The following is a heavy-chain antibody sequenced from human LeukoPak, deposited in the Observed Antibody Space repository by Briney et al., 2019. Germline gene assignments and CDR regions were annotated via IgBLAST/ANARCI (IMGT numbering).Heavy chain of an antibody. J-gene: IGHJ5*02. Sequence: GGSLRLSCAASGFTFSSYEMNWVRQAPGKGLEWVSYISSSGSTIYYADSVKGRFTISRDNSKNTLYLQMNSLRAEDKAVYYCAKDFGTYYYDSSGYYYVCGFDPWGQGTLVTVSS. CDR3: AKDFGTYYYDSSGYYYVCGFDP. CDR2: ISSSGSTI. V-gene: IGHV3-48*03. D-gene: IGHD3-22*01. CDR1: GFTFSSYE.